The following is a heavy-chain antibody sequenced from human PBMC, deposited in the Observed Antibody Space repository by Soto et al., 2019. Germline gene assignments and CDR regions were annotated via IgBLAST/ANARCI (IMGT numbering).Heavy chain of an antibody. CDR1: GFTFSDSW. CDR3: ASLGRHG. CDR2: IKQDGSEK. D-gene: IGHD3-16*01. Sequence: EVQLVESGGGLVQPGGSLRLSCAASGFTFSDSWMDWVRQAPGKGPEWVDNIKQDGSEKNYVDSVKGRFIISRDNAKNSLYLQMISLRAEDTAVYYCASLGRHGWGQGTTVTVSS. J-gene: IGHJ6*02. V-gene: IGHV3-7*01.